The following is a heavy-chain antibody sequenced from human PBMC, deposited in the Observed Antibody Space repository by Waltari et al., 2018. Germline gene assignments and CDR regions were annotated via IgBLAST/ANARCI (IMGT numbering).Heavy chain of an antibody. CDR2: IWYDGSRK. CDR1: GFSFNTYG. CDR3: AIPMEYSTGWFEEGIDY. Sequence: QVQLVESGGGVVQPGGSLRLSCVASGFSFNTYGIHWVRQAPGKGLGWVAFIWYDGSRKYYADSVKGRFTISRDNSKNTLHLQKNRLRVEDAAVYYCAIPMEYSTGWFEEGIDYWGRGTLVTVSS. D-gene: IGHD6-19*01. J-gene: IGHJ4*02. V-gene: IGHV3-30*02.